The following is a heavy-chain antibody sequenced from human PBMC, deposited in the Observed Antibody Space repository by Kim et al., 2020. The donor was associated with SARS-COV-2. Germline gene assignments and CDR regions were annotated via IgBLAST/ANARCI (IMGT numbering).Heavy chain of an antibody. Sequence: GGAGRREGERSGFTFSSYGMHWVRQAPGKGLEWVAVIWYDGSNKYYADSVKGRFTISRDNSKNTLYLQMNSLRAEDTAVYYCARPLDWRQHDAFDIWGQGTMVTVSS. J-gene: IGHJ3*02. CDR3: ARPLDWRQHDAFDI. V-gene: IGHV3-33*01. CDR1: GFTFSSYG. D-gene: IGHD2-21*01. CDR2: IWYDGSNK.